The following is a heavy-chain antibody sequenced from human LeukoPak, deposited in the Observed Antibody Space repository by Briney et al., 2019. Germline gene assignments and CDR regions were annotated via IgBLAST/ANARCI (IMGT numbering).Heavy chain of an antibody. CDR1: GGSISSGGYY. Sequence: TLSLTCTVSGGSISSGGYYWSWIRQHPGKGLEWIGYIYYSGSTYYNPSLKSRVTISVDTSKNQFSLKLSSVTAADTAVYYCARVESSGYWHDFWGQGSLVTVSS. CDR2: IYYSGST. J-gene: IGHJ4*02. V-gene: IGHV4-31*03. D-gene: IGHD3-22*01. CDR3: ARVESSGYWHDF.